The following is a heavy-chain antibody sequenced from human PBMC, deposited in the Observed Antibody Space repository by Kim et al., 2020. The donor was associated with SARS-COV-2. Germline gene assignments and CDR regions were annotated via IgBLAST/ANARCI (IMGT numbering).Heavy chain of an antibody. CDR2: INPNSGGT. V-gene: IGHV1-2*04. CDR3: ARGGPILWFGSTTRPPHDY. J-gene: IGHJ4*02. Sequence: ASVKVSCKASGYTFTGYYMHWVRQAPGQGLEWMGWINPNSGGTNYAQRFQGWVTMTRDTSISTAYMELSRLRSDDTAVYYCARGGPILWFGSTTRPPHDYWGQGTLVTVSS. CDR1: GYTFTGYY. D-gene: IGHD3-10*01.